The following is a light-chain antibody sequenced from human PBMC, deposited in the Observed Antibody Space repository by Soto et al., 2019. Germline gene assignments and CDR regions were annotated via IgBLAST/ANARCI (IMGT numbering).Light chain of an antibody. Sequence: QSALTQPASVSGAPGQAITISCTGTSSDVGGYNYVSWYQQHPGKAPKLMIDEVSNRPSGVSNRFSGSKSGNTASLTSSGLQAEDEADDYCSSYTRSSTRVFGGGTQLTVL. CDR1: SSDVGGYNY. V-gene: IGLV2-14*01. CDR2: EVS. J-gene: IGLJ3*02. CDR3: SSYTRSSTRV.